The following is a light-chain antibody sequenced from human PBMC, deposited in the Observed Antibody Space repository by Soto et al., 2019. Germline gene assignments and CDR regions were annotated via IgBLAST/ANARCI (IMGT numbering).Light chain of an antibody. CDR1: QSVNNN. V-gene: IGKV3-20*01. J-gene: IGKJ5*01. CDR2: GAY. Sequence: PQASDSPPSTLGYSSPLSGMASQSVNNNLACYKQKPGQANPIIIYGAYSRATGITARFSGSGSGTAFTLPIRSMQDADFVAYYCQKYGSSQINFGQGTQLEIK. CDR3: QKYGSSQIN.